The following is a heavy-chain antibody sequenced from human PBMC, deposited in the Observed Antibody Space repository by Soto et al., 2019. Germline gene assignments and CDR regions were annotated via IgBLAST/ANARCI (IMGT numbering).Heavy chain of an antibody. D-gene: IGHD3-22*01. V-gene: IGHV3-73*01. J-gene: IGHJ4*02. CDR1: GFTFSGSA. CDR2: IRSKANSYAT. CDR3: TRHLKTYYYDSSGDEYYFDY. Sequence: GGSLRLSCAASGFTFSGSAMHWVRQASGKGLEWVGRIRSKANSYATAYAASVKGRFTISRDDSKNTAYLQMNSLKTEDTAVYYCTRHLKTYYYDSSGDEYYFDYWGQGTLVTVS.